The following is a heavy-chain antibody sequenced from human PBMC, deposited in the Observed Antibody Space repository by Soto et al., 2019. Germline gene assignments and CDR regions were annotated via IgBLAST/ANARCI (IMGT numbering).Heavy chain of an antibody. CDR3: GRVDSGCYFDY. V-gene: IGHV4-59*01. D-gene: IGHD6-19*01. J-gene: IGHJ4*02. CDR1: GGSISSYY. Sequence: SETLSLTCTVSGGSISSYYWSWIRQPPGKGLEWIGYIYYSGSTNYNPSLKSRVTISVDTSKNQFSLKLSSVTAADTAVYYCGRVDSGCYFDYWGQGTLVTVSS. CDR2: IYYSGST.